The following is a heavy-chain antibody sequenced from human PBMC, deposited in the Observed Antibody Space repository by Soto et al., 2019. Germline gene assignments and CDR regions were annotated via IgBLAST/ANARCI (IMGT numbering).Heavy chain of an antibody. Sequence: SVKVSCKASGGTFSSYAISWVRQAPGQGLEWMGGIIPIFGTANYAQKFQGRVTITADESTSTAYMELSSLRSEDTAVYYCASYNYSSGYCAFDFWGQGTMVPVSS. CDR1: GGTFSSYA. J-gene: IGHJ3*01. CDR2: IIPIFGTA. D-gene: IGHD3-22*01. V-gene: IGHV1-69*13. CDR3: ASYNYSSGYCAFDF.